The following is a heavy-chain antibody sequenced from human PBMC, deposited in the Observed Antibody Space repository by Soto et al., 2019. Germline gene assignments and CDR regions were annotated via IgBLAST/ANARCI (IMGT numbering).Heavy chain of an antibody. Sequence: QVQLVQSGAEVKKPGSSVKVSCKASGGTFSSYAISWVRQAPGQGLEWMGGIIPNFGTANYAQKFQGRVTITADESTSTAYMELSSLRSEDTAVYYCARDGYYYDSSGYYYYFDYWGQGTLVTVSS. J-gene: IGHJ4*02. CDR3: ARDGYYYDSSGYYYYFDY. CDR1: GGTFSSYA. D-gene: IGHD3-22*01. V-gene: IGHV1-69*12. CDR2: IIPNFGTA.